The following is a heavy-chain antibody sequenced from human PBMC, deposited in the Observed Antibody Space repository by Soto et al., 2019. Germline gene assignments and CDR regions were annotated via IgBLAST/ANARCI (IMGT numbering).Heavy chain of an antibody. Sequence: GGSLRLSCAASGFTFSSYSMNWVRQAPGKGLEWVSSISSSSSYIYYADSVKGRFTISRDNAKNSLYLQMNSLRAEDTAVYYCARVDCGRGYSNGSLFCYYGMDVWGQGTTVTVSS. CDR1: GFTFSSYS. CDR2: ISSSSSYI. D-gene: IGHD5-18*01. CDR3: ARVDCGRGYSNGSLFCYYGMDV. V-gene: IGHV3-21*01. J-gene: IGHJ6*02.